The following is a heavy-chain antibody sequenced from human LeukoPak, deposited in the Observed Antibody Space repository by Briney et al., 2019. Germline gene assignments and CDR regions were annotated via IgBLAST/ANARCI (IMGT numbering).Heavy chain of an antibody. Sequence: PSGTLSLTCAVSGGSISSGYWWSWVRQPPMKGLELIGEIIDSGSTNYNPSLKGRITISLDKTKNQFYLNVNSVTAADTAVYYCATYGPTSGGYTFEYWGQGILVTVSS. CDR1: GGSISSGYW. CDR2: IIDSGST. V-gene: IGHV4-4*02. CDR3: ATYGPTSGGYTFEY. D-gene: IGHD2-15*01. J-gene: IGHJ4*02.